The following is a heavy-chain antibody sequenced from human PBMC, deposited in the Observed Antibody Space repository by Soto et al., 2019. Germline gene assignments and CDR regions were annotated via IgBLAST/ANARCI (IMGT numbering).Heavy chain of an antibody. CDR1: GFTFDDYA. CDR3: ARGSWNDKYYFDY. J-gene: IGHJ4*02. D-gene: IGHD1-1*01. Sequence: EVQLVESGGGLVQPGRSLRLSCAASGFTFDDYAMHWVRQAPGKGLEWVSGISWNSGSIGYADSVKGRFTISRDNAKDSVYLQMNSLKAEDTALYYGARGSWNDKYYFDYWGQGTLVTVSS. V-gene: IGHV3-9*01. CDR2: ISWNSGSI.